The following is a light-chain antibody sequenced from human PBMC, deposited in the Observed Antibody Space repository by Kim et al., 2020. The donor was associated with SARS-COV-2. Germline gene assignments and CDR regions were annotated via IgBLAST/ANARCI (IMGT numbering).Light chain of an antibody. V-gene: IGLV3-1*01. CDR1: KLGDKY. J-gene: IGLJ3*02. CDR3: QAWDSSTVV. Sequence: SYELTQPPSVSVSPGQTASITCSGNKLGDKYACWYQHKPGQSPVLVIYQDNKRPSGIPERFSGSNSGNTATLTISGTQAMDEADYYCQAWDSSTVVFGGG. CDR2: QDN.